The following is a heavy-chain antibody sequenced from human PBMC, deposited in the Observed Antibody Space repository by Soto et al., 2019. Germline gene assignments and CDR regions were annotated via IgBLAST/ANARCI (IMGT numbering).Heavy chain of an antibody. CDR2: IIPILGIA. CDR3: ARGMEQQLVRAPIAFDI. V-gene: IGHV1-69*02. Sequence: SVKVSCKASGGTLSSYTISWVRQAPGQGLEWMGRIIPILGIANYAQKFQGRVTITADKSTSTAYMELSSLRSEDTAVYYCARGMEQQLVRAPIAFDIWGQGTMVTVSS. CDR1: GGTLSSYT. J-gene: IGHJ3*02. D-gene: IGHD6-13*01.